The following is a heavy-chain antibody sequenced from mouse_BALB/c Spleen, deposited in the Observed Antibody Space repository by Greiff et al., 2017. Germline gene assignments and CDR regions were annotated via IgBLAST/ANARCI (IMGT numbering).Heavy chain of an antibody. Sequence: VQLQQSGPELEKPGASVKISCKASGYSFTGYNMNWVKQSNGKSLEWIGRIDPANGNTKYDPKFQGKATITADTSSNTAYLQLSSLTSEDTAVYYCARYPYAMDYWGQGTSVTVSS. J-gene: IGHJ4*01. CDR2: IDPANGNT. V-gene: IGHV1-39*01. D-gene: IGHD5-1*01. CDR1: GYSFTGYN. CDR3: ARYPYAMDY.